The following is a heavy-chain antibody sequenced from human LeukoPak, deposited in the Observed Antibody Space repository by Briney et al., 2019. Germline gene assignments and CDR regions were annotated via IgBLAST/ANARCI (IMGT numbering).Heavy chain of an antibody. J-gene: IGHJ4*02. Sequence: GGSLRLSCAASGVTFSGYSMNWVRRAPGMGLEWVSSISTSSSYIYYADSVKGRFTISRDNAKNTLYLQMNSLRDEDTAVYYCARVRFYYDSSGYGFFDYWGQGALVTVSS. CDR2: ISTSSSYI. CDR3: ARVRFYYDSSGYGFFDY. D-gene: IGHD3-22*01. V-gene: IGHV3-21*01. CDR1: GVTFSGYS.